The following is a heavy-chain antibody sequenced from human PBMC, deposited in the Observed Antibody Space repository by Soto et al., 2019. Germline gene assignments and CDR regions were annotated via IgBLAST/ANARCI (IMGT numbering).Heavy chain of an antibody. Sequence: EVQLVETGGGLIQPGGSLRLSCAASGFTVSGNYMSWVRQAPGKGLEWVSVIYNGGGTYYADSVKGRFTISRDNSKNTLYLQMNSRRAEYTAVYYCASTRGSSYDYWGQGTLVTVSS. CDR3: ASTRGSSYDY. J-gene: IGHJ4*02. CDR1: GFTVSGNY. V-gene: IGHV3-53*02. CDR2: IYNGGGT. D-gene: IGHD6-6*01.